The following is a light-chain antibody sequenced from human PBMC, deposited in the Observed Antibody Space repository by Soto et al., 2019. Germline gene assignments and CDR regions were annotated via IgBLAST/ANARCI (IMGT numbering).Light chain of an antibody. V-gene: IGKV1-5*03. J-gene: IGKJ1*01. CDR1: QSISSW. Sequence: DIQMTQSPSTLSASVGDRVTITCRASQSISSWLAWYQQKPGKAPNLLIYKASSLESGVPSRFSGRGSGTEFTLTISSLQPDDFATYYCQQYSTFGQGTKVEIK. CDR3: QQYST. CDR2: KAS.